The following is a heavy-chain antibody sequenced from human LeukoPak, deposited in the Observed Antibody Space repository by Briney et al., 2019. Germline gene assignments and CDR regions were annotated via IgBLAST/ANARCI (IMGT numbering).Heavy chain of an antibody. CDR3: ARDTFQPWLIDS. D-gene: IGHD5-24*01. J-gene: IGHJ4*02. CDR2: INTDSSDI. V-gene: IGHV3-21*05. CDR1: GFTFSRYA. Sequence: GGSLRLSCAASGFTFSRYAMNWVRQAPGKGLEWVSYINTDSSDIHYADSVKGRFTISRDNARNTLYLQLSSLRAEDSAVYYCARDTFQPWLIDSWGQGTLVTVSS.